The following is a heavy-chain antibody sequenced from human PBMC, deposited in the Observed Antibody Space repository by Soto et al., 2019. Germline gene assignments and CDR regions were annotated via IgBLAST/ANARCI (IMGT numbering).Heavy chain of an antibody. D-gene: IGHD1-1*01. V-gene: IGHV3-48*01. CDR3: VRDHNWAFDS. CDR2: IRDGHY. Sequence: GGSLRLSCAASGFTFSSYSMNWVRQAPGKGLEWVSNIRDGHYLYADSVKGRFTVSRDNAKSSVFLQMNSLRADDTAIYYCVRDHNWAFDSWGQGTLVTVSS. CDR1: GFTFSSYS. J-gene: IGHJ4*02.